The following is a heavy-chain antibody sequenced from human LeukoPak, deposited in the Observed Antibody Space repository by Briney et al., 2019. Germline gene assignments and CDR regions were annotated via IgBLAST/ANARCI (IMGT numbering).Heavy chain of an antibody. CDR2: IYYSGST. CDR1: GGSISSSSYY. J-gene: IGHJ4*02. Sequence: SETLSLTCTVSGGSISSSSYYWGWIRQPPGKGLEWIGSIYYSGSTYYNPSLKSRVTISVDTSKNQFSLKLSSVTAADSAVYYCARRSPYSTGWSSYFDYWGQGALVTVSS. D-gene: IGHD6-19*01. CDR3: ARRSPYSTGWSSYFDY. V-gene: IGHV4-39*07.